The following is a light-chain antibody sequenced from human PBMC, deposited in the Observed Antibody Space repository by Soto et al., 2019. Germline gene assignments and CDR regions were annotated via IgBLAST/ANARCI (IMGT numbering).Light chain of an antibody. CDR1: SSDVGGYNY. Sequence: QSALTQPASVSGSPGQSITISCTGTSSDVGGYNYVSWYQQHPGKAPKLIIYEVSNRPSGGSNRSSCSKSGNTASLTISGLQAEDEADYYCTSYTSKSTGVFGTGTKVTVL. CDR2: EVS. V-gene: IGLV2-14*01. J-gene: IGLJ1*01. CDR3: TSYTSKSTGV.